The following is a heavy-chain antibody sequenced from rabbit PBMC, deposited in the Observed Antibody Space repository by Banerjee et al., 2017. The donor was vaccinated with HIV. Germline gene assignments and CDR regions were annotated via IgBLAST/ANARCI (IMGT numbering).Heavy chain of an antibody. V-gene: IGHV1S45*01. CDR1: GFSFSSSYW. CDR3: ARDFDF. CDR2: IYTGSGRT. Sequence: QQQLEESGGDLVQPEGSLTLTCTASGFSFSSSYWICWVRQAPGKGLELIACIYTGSGRTHYASWAKGRFTISKTSSTTVTLQMSRLTAADTATYFCARDFDFWGPGTLVTVS. J-gene: IGHJ4*01.